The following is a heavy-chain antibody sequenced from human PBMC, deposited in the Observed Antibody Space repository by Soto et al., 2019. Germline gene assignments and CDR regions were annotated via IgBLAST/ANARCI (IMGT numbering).Heavy chain of an antibody. CDR3: ARSIVVVTALDY. Sequence: ASVKGSCKAAGYTFSSYAMHCVRQAPGQRLEWMGWINAGNGNTKYSQKFQGRVTITRDTSASTAYMELSSLRSEDTAVYYCARSIVVVTALDYWGQGTLVTVSS. D-gene: IGHD2-21*02. J-gene: IGHJ4*02. V-gene: IGHV1-3*01. CDR2: INAGNGNT. CDR1: GYTFSSYA.